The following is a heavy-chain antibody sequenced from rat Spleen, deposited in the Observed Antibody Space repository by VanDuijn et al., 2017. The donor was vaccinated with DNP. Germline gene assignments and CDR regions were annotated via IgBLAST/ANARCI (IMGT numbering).Heavy chain of an antibody. V-gene: IGHV2-63*01. Sequence: QVQLKESGPGLVQPSETLSLTCTVSGFSLTSYRVSWVRQPSGQGPEWVGRMWYDGDTAYNPVLKSRLSISRDTSKNQVFLKMNSLQIDDTGTYYCTRDNPIATVSPYAMDAWGQGTSVTVSS. CDR2: MWYDGDT. J-gene: IGHJ4*01. D-gene: IGHD1-2*01. CDR3: TRDNPIATVSPYAMDA. CDR1: GFSLTSYR.